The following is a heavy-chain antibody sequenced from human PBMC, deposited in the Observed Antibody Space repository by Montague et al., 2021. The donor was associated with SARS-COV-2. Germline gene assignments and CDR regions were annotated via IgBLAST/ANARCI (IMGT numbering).Heavy chain of an antibody. CDR1: SGSFSDYY. V-gene: IGHV4-34*01. D-gene: IGHD3-3*01. CDR3: ARGQVTIFGTLIFIHAAGHLDG. J-gene: IGHJ3*01. Sequence: SETLSLTCAVYSGSFSDYYWTWIRQPPGKGLEWIGEINHTGSATYNPSLKSRVTLSVDTSKNQFSLKLQSVTAADTAVYYCARGQVTIFGTLIFIHAAGHLDGWGQGTSVTVSS. CDR2: INHTGSA.